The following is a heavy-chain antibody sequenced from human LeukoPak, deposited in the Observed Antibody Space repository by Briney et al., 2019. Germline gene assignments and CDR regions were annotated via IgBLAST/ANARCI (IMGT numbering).Heavy chain of an antibody. D-gene: IGHD6-19*01. CDR2: VSPGGDHT. V-gene: IGHV3-23*01. CDR3: ARDQAVVGTLALDS. CDR1: GFTFSSHA. Sequence: GGSLRLSCAASGFTFSSHALSWVRQGPGKGLEWVSGVSPGGDHTYYADSVKGRFTISRDNSENTVFLQMNNLRAEDTAVYYCARDQAVVGTLALDSWGQGTLVSVSS. J-gene: IGHJ4*02.